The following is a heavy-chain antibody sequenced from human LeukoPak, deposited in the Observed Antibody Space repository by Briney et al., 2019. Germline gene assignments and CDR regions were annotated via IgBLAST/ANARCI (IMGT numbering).Heavy chain of an antibody. D-gene: IGHD3-10*01. J-gene: IGHJ4*02. CDR1: GYSFTKYG. Sequence: GTSVKVSCKASGYSFTKYGINRVRHVPGQGLEWMGWISPNNGHTNYAQNFQGRVTVTTDTSTSTAYMELRSLTSDDTAVYYCARDYRYYYGSGKYFPFDYWGQGTLVTVSS. V-gene: IGHV1-18*01. CDR2: ISPNNGHT. CDR3: ARDYRYYYGSGKYFPFDY.